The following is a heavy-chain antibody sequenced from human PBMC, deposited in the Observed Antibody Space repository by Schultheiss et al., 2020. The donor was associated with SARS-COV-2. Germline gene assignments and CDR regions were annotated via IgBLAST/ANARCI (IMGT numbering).Heavy chain of an antibody. CDR3: ASEADN. J-gene: IGHJ4*02. V-gene: IGHV4-39*07. CDR1: GGSISSSSYY. CDR2: INHSGST. D-gene: IGHD2-15*01. Sequence: SETLSLTCTVSGGSISSSSYYWGWIRQPPGKGLEWIGEINHSGSTNYNPSLKSRVTISVDTSKNQFSLKLSSVTAADTAVYYCASEADNWGQGTLFTVSS.